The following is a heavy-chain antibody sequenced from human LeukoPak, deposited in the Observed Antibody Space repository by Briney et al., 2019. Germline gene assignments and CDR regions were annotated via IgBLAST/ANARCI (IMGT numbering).Heavy chain of an antibody. CDR2: IIPIFGTA. Sequence: VASVKVSCKASGGTFSSYAISWVRQAPGQGLEWMGGIIPIFGTANYAQKFQGRVTITTDESTSTAYMELSSLRSEDTAVYYCARESDAGAFHYWGQGNPGHRLL. D-gene: IGHD7-27*01. CDR1: GGTFSSYA. V-gene: IGHV1-69*05. J-gene: IGHJ4*01. CDR3: ARESDAGAFHY.